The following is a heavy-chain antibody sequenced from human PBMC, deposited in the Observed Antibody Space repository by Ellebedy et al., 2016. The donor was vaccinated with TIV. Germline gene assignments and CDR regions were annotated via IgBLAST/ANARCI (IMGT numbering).Heavy chain of an antibody. CDR3: ARGTVVNNYYDRSGYYWSPFDS. CDR1: GYTFSDYY. CDR2: MNPKRGDT. J-gene: IGHJ4*02. Sequence: ASVKVSXXTSGYTFSDYYIHWVRQAPGQGLEWMGWMNPKRGDTKFAQKFQGRVTMTSDTSITTAYMEMRSLRLDDTAVYYCARGTVVNNYYDRSGYYWSPFDSWGQGMLVTVSS. D-gene: IGHD3-22*01. V-gene: IGHV1-2*02.